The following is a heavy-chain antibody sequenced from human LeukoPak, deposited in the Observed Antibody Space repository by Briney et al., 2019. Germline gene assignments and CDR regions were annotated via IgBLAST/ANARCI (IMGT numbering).Heavy chain of an antibody. CDR1: GFTFSTSW. V-gene: IGHV3-7*01. CDR3: ARDKFGGTDY. Sequence: GGSLRLSCAASGFTFSTSWMSWVRQAPGKGLEWVANIKQGGSEKYYVDSVRGRFTISRDNAKNSLYLQMNSLRAEDTAVYYCARDKFGGTDYWGQGTLVTVSS. CDR2: IKQGGSEK. D-gene: IGHD1-26*01. J-gene: IGHJ4*02.